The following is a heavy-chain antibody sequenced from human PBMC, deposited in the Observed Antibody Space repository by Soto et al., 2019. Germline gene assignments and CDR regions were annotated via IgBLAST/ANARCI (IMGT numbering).Heavy chain of an antibody. CDR2: IYPGDSDT. Sequence: PGESLKISCXGSGYSFTSYKIGWVRQMPGKGLEWMGIIYPGDSDTRYSPSFQGQVTISADKSTSTAYLQWSSLKASDTAMYYCARHATYYDILSGYYFDYWGQGTPVTVSS. D-gene: IGHD3-9*01. J-gene: IGHJ4*02. CDR1: GYSFTSYK. CDR3: ARHATYYDILSGYYFDY. V-gene: IGHV5-51*01.